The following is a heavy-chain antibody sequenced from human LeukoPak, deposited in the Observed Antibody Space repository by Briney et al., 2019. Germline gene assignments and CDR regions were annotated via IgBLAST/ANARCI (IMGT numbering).Heavy chain of an antibody. Sequence: PGRSLRLSCAASGFTFSSYGMHWVRQAPGKGLEWVANIKQDGSEKYYVDSVKGRFTISRDNAKNSLYLQMNSLRAEDTAVYYCAREGYYYEFDYWGQGTLVTVSS. D-gene: IGHD3-22*01. CDR3: AREGYYYEFDY. CDR2: IKQDGSEK. CDR1: GFTFSSYG. J-gene: IGHJ4*02. V-gene: IGHV3-7*01.